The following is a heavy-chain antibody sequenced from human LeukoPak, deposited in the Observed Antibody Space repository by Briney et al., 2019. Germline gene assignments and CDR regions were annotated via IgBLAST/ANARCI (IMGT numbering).Heavy chain of an antibody. CDR2: INPSGGST. CDR3: ARDLYYYDSSGYYGVDY. V-gene: IGHV1-46*01. CDR1: GYTLTSYY. Sequence: GASVKVSCKASGYTLTSYYMHWVRQAPGQGLEWTGIINPSGGSTSYAQKFQGRVTMTRDTSTSTVYMELSSLRSEDTAVYYCARDLYYYDSSGYYGVDYWGQGTLVTVSS. J-gene: IGHJ4*02. D-gene: IGHD3-22*01.